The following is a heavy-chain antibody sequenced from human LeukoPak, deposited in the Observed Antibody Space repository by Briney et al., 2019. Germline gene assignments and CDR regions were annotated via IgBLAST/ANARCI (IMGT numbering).Heavy chain of an antibody. Sequence: GGSLRLSCAASGFSFSTHWMSWVRLAPGKGPEWMANIKYDGSEKYYVDSVKGRFTISRDNAKISLYLHMNSLRAEDTAVYYCASGFLDDFWSGHFWGQGTLVTVSS. D-gene: IGHD3-3*01. CDR2: IKYDGSEK. CDR1: GFSFSTHW. V-gene: IGHV3-7*01. J-gene: IGHJ4*02. CDR3: ASGFLDDFWSGHF.